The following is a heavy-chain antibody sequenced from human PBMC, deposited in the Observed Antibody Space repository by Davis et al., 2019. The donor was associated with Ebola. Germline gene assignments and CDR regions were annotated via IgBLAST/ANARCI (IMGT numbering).Heavy chain of an antibody. V-gene: IGHV4-31*11. J-gene: IGHJ4*02. CDR1: GASISTGGYY. CDR3: ARAEVGHASPFDC. CDR2: MYYDGSA. D-gene: IGHD3-16*01. Sequence: SETLSLTCDVSGASISTGGYYWGWIRQFSGKGLEWIGYMYYDGSAFHNPPLKSRATISLDKSNNQSSLKLRSVTAADTAVYYCARAEVGHASPFDCWGQGTLVTVSS.